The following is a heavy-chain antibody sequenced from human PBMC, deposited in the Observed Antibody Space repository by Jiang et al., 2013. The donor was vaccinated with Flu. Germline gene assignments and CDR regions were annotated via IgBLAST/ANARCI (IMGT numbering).Heavy chain of an antibody. Sequence: SLTCTVSGGSISSGGYYWSWIRQHPGKGLEWIGYIYYSGSTYYNPSLKSRVTISVDTSKNQFSLKLSSVTAADTAVYYCARDGGLLWFGEYSYYGMDVWGQGTTVTVSS. CDR3: ARDGGLLWFGEYSYYGMDV. D-gene: IGHD3-10*01. CDR1: GGSISSGGYY. CDR2: IYYSGST. V-gene: IGHV4-31*03. J-gene: IGHJ6*02.